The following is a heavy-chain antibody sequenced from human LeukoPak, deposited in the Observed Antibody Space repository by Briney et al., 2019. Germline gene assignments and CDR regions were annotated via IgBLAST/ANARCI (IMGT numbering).Heavy chain of an antibody. D-gene: IGHD6-19*01. Sequence: PSETLPLTCTVSGGSISSYYWSWIRQPPGKGLEWIAYIYYSGSTNYNPSLKSRVTISVDTSKNQFSLKLSSVAAADTAVYYCATSVAAAYGYFDLWGRGTLVTVSS. CDR1: GGSISSYY. CDR3: ATSVAAAYGYFDL. V-gene: IGHV4-59*01. CDR2: IYYSGST. J-gene: IGHJ2*01.